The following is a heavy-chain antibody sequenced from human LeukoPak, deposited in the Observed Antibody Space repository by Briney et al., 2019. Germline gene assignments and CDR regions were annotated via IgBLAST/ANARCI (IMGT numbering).Heavy chain of an antibody. CDR1: GGSISSYY. V-gene: IGHV4-59*01. Sequence: SETLSLTCTVSGGSISSYYWSWIRQPPGKGLEWIGYIYYSGSTNYNPSLKSRVTISVDTSKNQFSLKLSSVTAADTAVYYCARERYCSGGSCYPVWGQGTLVTASS. CDR3: ARERYCSGGSCYPV. J-gene: IGHJ4*02. CDR2: IYYSGST. D-gene: IGHD2-15*01.